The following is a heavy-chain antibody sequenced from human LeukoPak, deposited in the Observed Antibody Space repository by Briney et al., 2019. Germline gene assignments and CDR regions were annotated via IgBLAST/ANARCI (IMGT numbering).Heavy chain of an antibody. CDR2: FCGTSYST. D-gene: IGHD2-2*01. CDR3: AKGRCASTSCSSDF. Sequence: GGSLRLSCAASGFTSSSFAMSWVREAPGKGLEWVSNFCGTSYSTYYADSVKGRFTITRDNSKNTLYLEMNSLRVEDTAVYYCAKGRCASTSCSSDFWGQGTLVTVSS. CDR1: GFTSSSFA. V-gene: IGHV3-23*01. J-gene: IGHJ4*02.